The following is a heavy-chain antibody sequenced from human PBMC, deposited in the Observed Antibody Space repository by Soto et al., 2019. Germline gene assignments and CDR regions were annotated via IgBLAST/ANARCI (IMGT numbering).Heavy chain of an antibody. D-gene: IGHD1-26*01. CDR1: GYTFTSYG. J-gene: IGHJ4*02. CDR2: ISAYNGNT. V-gene: IGHV1-18*01. CDR3: ARGWELLRPHYYFDY. Sequence: GASVKVSCKASGYTFTSYGISWVRQAPGQGLEWMGWISAYNGNTNYAQKLQGGVTMTTDTSTSTAYMELRSLRSDDTAVYYCARGWELLRPHYYFDYWGQGTLVTVSS.